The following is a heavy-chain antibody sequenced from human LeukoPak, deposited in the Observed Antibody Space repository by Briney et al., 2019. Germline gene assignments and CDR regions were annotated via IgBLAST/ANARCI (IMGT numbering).Heavy chain of an antibody. D-gene: IGHD3-10*01. V-gene: IGHV3-74*01. CDR1: GFTFSSYW. J-gene: IGHJ5*01. CDR2: IASNGLA. Sequence: GGSVRLSCAASGFTFSSYWMHWVRQTPGKGLMWVSRIASNGLALYADSVRDRFTISRDNAKNTVYLQMNSLRADDTAMYYCARAVTYFYGSVTYDWFESWGQGTLVTVSS. CDR3: ARAVTYFYGSVTYDWFES.